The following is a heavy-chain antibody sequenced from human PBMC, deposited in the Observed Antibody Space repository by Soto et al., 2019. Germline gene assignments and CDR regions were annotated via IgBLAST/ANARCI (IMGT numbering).Heavy chain of an antibody. CDR2: IYYSGST. J-gene: IGHJ4*02. Sequence: PSETLSLTCTVSGVSISSGGYYWNWIRQHPEKGLEWIGHIYYSGSTYYNPSLKSRVSISLDTSKNQLSLKLSSVTAADTAVYYCARGRITIFAVVTGFDYWGQGTPVTVSS. CDR3: ARGRITIFAVVTGFDY. CDR1: GVSISSGGYY. D-gene: IGHD3-3*01. V-gene: IGHV4-31*03.